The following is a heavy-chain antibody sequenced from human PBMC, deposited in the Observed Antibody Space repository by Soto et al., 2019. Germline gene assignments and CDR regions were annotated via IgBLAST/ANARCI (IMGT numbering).Heavy chain of an antibody. J-gene: IGHJ6*02. Sequence: QLQLQESGPGLVKPSETLSLTCTVSGGSISSGPYSWGWIRQPPGEGLEWIGTFHYSENTYYNPSCDSRVTISVDTSKNQFSLKVTSVTVSDTAIYYCARLGGYCSTTSCYGFYGMDVWGQGTTVIVSS. V-gene: IGHV4-39*01. D-gene: IGHD2-2*01. CDR2: FHYSENT. CDR3: ARLGGYCSTTSCYGFYGMDV. CDR1: GGSISSGPYS.